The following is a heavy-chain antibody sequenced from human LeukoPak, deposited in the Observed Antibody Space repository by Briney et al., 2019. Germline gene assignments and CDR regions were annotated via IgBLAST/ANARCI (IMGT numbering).Heavy chain of an antibody. CDR1: GGSISSYY. CDR3: ARDLRGEDDGDHYYYYGMDV. D-gene: IGHD4-17*01. J-gene: IGHJ6*02. Sequence: SETLSLTCTVSGGSISSYYWSWIRQPPGKGLEWIGYIYYSGSTNYNPSLKSRVTISVDTSKNKFSLKLSSVTAADTAVYYCARDLRGEDDGDHYYYYGMDVWGQGTTVTVSS. V-gene: IGHV4-59*01. CDR2: IYYSGST.